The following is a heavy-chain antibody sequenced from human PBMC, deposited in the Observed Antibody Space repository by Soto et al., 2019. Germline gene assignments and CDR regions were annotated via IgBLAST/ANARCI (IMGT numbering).Heavy chain of an antibody. Sequence: EVQLLESGGGLVQPGGSVRLSCAASGFTFSSYAMSWVRQAPGKGLEWVSAISGNGADTSYADSVRGRFTISRDNSKDTLYLQMNSLRADDTAVYYCAKTVSIAVVAAPNFDSWGQGTLVTVSS. V-gene: IGHV3-23*01. D-gene: IGHD2-15*01. J-gene: IGHJ4*02. CDR2: ISGNGADT. CDR3: AKTVSIAVVAAPNFDS. CDR1: GFTFSSYA.